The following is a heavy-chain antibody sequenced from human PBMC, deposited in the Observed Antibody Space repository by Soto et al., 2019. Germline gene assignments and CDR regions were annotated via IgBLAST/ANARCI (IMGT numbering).Heavy chain of an antibody. CDR3: ARQVGSGCWYFDH. CDR2: IFYSGTT. D-gene: IGHD3-10*01. V-gene: IGHV4-39*01. CDR1: GGSISTSRYY. Sequence: QLQLQESGPGLVKPSETLSLTCTVSGGSISTSRYYWGWIRQPPGKGLEWIGSIFYSGTTYYNPSLKSRVTISVDTYKNMFSLQLTSVTAADTAVYYCARQVGSGCWYFDHWGRGTLVTVSS. J-gene: IGHJ2*01.